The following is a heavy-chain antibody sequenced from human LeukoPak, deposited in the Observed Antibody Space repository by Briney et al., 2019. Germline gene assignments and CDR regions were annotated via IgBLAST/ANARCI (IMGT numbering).Heavy chain of an antibody. Sequence: GGSLRLSCAASGFTFSNYAMSWVRQAPGKGLEWVSAISGSGGGTYYAESVKGRFTISRDNSKNTLYLQMNSLRAEDTAVYYCAKDLHSSGWFYYYYYGMDVWGQGTTVTVSS. CDR2: ISGSGGGT. CDR3: AKDLHSSGWFYYYYYGMDV. D-gene: IGHD6-19*01. V-gene: IGHV3-23*01. J-gene: IGHJ6*02. CDR1: GFTFSNYA.